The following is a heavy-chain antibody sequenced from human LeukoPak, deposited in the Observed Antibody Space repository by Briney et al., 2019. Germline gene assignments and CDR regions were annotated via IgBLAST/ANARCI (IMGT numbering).Heavy chain of an antibody. J-gene: IGHJ4*02. CDR1: GFTFSSYW. V-gene: IGHV3-7*01. Sequence: PGGSLRLSCAPSGFTFSSYWMSWVRHAPGKVREWVATIKQVGSEKYYVNSVKDRFTISTHTAKNPPYLQVTSHRAARTYIYYCARDLGGGTYYVGSDSWGQGTLVTVSS. CDR2: IKQVGSEK. CDR3: ARDLGGGTYYVGSDS. D-gene: IGHD1-26*01.